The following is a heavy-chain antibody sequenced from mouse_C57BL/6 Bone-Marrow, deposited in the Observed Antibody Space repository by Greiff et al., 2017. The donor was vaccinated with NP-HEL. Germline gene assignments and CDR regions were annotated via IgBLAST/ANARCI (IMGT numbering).Heavy chain of an antibody. CDR3: AREGFAY. CDR1: GYTFTSYW. CDR2: IDPSDSET. J-gene: IGHJ3*01. V-gene: IGHV1-52*01. Sequence: QVQLQQPGAELVRPWSSVKLSCKASGYTFTSYWMHWVKQRPIQGLEWIGNIDPSDSETHYNQNFKDKATLTVDKSSSTSYLQLSSLTSEDSAVYYCAREGFAYWGPGTLVTVSA.